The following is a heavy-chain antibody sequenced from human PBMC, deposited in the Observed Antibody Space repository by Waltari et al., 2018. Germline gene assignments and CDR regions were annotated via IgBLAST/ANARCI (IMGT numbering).Heavy chain of an antibody. CDR2: RSYDGTNN. Sequence: QVQLVESGGGVVQPGRSLRLSCAASGLVFSYYGLHWVRRAPGKGREWGASRSYDGTNNYYADSVKGRLTISRDNSKNTVSLEMNSLRAEDTAVYYCAKDILYDSLRRDIYHGVDVWGQGTTVTVSS. CDR1: GLVFSYYG. CDR3: AKDILYDSLRRDIYHGVDV. J-gene: IGHJ6*02. V-gene: IGHV3-30*18. D-gene: IGHD3-22*01.